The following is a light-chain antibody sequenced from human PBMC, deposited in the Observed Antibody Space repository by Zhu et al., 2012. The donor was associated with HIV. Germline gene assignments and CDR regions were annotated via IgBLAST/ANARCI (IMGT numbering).Light chain of an antibody. V-gene: IGKV3D-15*02. Sequence: EIVMMQSPATLSVSPGERATLSCRASQSVSSNLAWYQQKPGQPPRLLIYGASTRATGIPARFSGSGSGTDFTLTISSLQSEDFAVYYCQQYNDWWTFGQGTKVEIK. J-gene: IGKJ1*01. CDR3: QQYNDWWT. CDR2: GAS. CDR1: QSVSSN.